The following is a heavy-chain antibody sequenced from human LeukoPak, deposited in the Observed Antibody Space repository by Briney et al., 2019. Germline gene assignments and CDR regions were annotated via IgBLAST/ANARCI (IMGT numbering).Heavy chain of an antibody. CDR3: VRPTPYSSDGHIYYYGY. Sequence: PGGSLRLSCSASGFTFSGFTMHWVRQAPGKEPQFVSAITGDGGRTYYADSVKGRLTISRDNSKTTLYLQMSSLRAEDTAVYYCVRPTPYSSDGHIYYYGYWGQGTLVTVSS. CDR2: ITGDGGRT. J-gene: IGHJ4*02. V-gene: IGHV3-64D*09. CDR1: GFTFSGFT. D-gene: IGHD3-22*01.